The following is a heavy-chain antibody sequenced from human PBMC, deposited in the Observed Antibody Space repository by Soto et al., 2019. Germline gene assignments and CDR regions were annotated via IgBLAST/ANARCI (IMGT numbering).Heavy chain of an antibody. J-gene: IGHJ3*02. CDR3: ARGIFYAFDI. Sequence: QVQLQESGPGLVKPSGTLSLTCAVSGVSLSNPNWWAWVRQAPGKGLEWIGEIDHSGSTNYNPSLTRRATIPLDRSKNQFSLKLSSVAAAHTAVYYCARGIFYAFDIWGQGTMVTVSS. CDR2: IDHSGST. CDR1: GVSLSNPNW. D-gene: IGHD3-9*01. V-gene: IGHV4-4*02.